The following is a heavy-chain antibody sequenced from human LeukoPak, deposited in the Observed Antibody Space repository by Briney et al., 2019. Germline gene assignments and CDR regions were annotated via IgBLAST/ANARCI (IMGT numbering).Heavy chain of an antibody. CDR1: GYTFTGYY. CDR2: INPNSGGT. Sequence: GASVKVSCKASGYTFTGYYMHWVRQAPGQGLEWMGWINPNSGGTNYAQKFQGRVTMTRDTPISTAYMELSRLRSDDTAVYYCPREYSGSYYYGYWGQGTLVTVSS. CDR3: PREYSGSYYYGY. D-gene: IGHD1-26*01. V-gene: IGHV1-2*02. J-gene: IGHJ4*02.